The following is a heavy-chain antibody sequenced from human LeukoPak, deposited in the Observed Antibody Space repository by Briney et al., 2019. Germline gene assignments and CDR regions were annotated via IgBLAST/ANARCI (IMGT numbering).Heavy chain of an antibody. CDR1: GGTFSSYA. CDR2: IIPIFGTS. J-gene: IGHJ6*03. CDR3: ARGSPDGCSSTSCSYYYYYMDV. D-gene: IGHD2-2*01. Sequence: ASVKVSCKASGGTFSSYAISWVRQAPGQGLEWMGGIIPIFGTSNYAQKFQGRVSFTTDESTSTAYMELSSLRSEDTAVYYCARGSPDGCSSTSCSYYYYYMDVWGKGTTVTVSS. V-gene: IGHV1-69*05.